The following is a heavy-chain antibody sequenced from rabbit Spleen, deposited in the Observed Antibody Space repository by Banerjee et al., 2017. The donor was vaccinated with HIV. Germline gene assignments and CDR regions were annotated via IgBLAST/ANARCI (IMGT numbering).Heavy chain of an antibody. D-gene: IGHD7-1*01. CDR3: ARDTGTSFSTYGMDL. Sequence: QSLEESGGDLVKPGASLALTCTASGFSLTSYHMCWVRQAPGKGLEWIACIAGNIDATTYYANWAKGRFTISKPSSTTVTLQVTSLTAADTATYFCARDTGTSFSTYGMDLWGQGTLVTVS. CDR1: GFSLTSYH. V-gene: IGHV1S40*01. J-gene: IGHJ6*01. CDR2: IAGNIDATT.